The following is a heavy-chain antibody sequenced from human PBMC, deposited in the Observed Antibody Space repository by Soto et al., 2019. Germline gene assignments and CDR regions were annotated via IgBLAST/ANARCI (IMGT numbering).Heavy chain of an antibody. J-gene: IGHJ5*02. CDR2: VDPSDSSA. V-gene: IGHV5-10-1*01. Sequence: PGESLKISCRTSGYIFTNYWITWVRQRPGQALERLGTVDPSDSSAVYSPSFEGHVTISVDESINTVYLHWGSLKASDTAIYYCARRSDEEGGWFDPWGQGSLVTVSS. CDR3: ARRSDEEGGWFDP. CDR1: GYIFTNYW. D-gene: IGHD3-10*01.